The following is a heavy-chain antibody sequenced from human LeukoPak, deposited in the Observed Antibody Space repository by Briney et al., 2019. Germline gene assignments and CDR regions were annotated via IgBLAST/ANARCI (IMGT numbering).Heavy chain of an antibody. V-gene: IGHV4-59*08. CDR3: ARHVGYGNNWFDP. D-gene: IGHD5-18*01. CDR1: GGSISSYY. J-gene: IGHJ5*02. CDR2: IYYTGST. Sequence: PSETLSLTCTVSGGSISSYYWSWIRQPPGKGLEWIGYIYYTGSTNYNPSLKSRVTISVDTSKNQFSLKLRSVIAADTAVYYCARHVGYGNNWFDPWGQGTLVTVSS.